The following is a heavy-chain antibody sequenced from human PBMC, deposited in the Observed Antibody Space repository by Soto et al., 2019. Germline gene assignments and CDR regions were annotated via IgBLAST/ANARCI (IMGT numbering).Heavy chain of an antibody. V-gene: IGHV5-51*01. Sequence: PGESLKISCKGSGYSFSNYWIVWVRQMPGRGLEWMGIIYPGDFDTRYSPSFQGQVTISADKSISTAYLQWSSLKASDTAMYYCARRCSGGSCYSSHYYYGLDVWGQGTTFTVSS. D-gene: IGHD2-15*01. CDR3: ARRCSGGSCYSSHYYYGLDV. CDR1: GYSFSNYW. J-gene: IGHJ6*01. CDR2: IYPGDFDT.